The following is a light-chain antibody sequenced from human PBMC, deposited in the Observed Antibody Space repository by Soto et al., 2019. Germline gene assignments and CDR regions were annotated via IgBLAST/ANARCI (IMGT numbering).Light chain of an antibody. Sequence: DIQMTQSPSSLSASVGDRVSITCRASQSISTYVNWYQQKPGTAPNLLIYRASTLESGVPSRFSGSGSGTDFTLTISSLKPADFSTYYCQQSFSTPITFGQGTRLDIK. CDR1: QSISTY. CDR3: QQSFSTPIT. CDR2: RAS. J-gene: IGKJ5*01. V-gene: IGKV1-39*01.